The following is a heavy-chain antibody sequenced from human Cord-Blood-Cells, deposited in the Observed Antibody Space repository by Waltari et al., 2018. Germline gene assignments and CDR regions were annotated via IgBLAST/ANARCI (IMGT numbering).Heavy chain of an antibody. J-gene: IGHJ4*02. CDR1: GYTFTSYD. CDR3: ARQYCSGGSCYQFDY. CDR2: MNPRSSNT. Sequence: QVQLVQSGAEVKKPGASVKVSCKASGYTFTSYDINWVRQATGQGLEWMGWMNPRSSNTGYAQKFQGRVTITRNTSISTAYMELSSLRSEDTAVYYCARQYCSGGSCYQFDYWGQGTLVTVSS. V-gene: IGHV1-8*03. D-gene: IGHD2-15*01.